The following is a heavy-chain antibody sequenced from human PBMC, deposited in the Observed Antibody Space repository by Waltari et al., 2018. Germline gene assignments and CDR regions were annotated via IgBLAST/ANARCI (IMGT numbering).Heavy chain of an antibody. CDR1: GNTFSGYF. J-gene: IGHJ4*02. CDR2: SDANRGGT. CDR3: ARDPPRSFGGYDS. V-gene: IGHV1-2*02. D-gene: IGHD5-12*01. Sequence: QVQLVQSGSEVKKPGASVKVSCKASGNTFSGYFFHWVRQAPGQGLEWMGWSDANRGGTSYAQQFQGRVTLTRDTSITTAYMDLSSLTSDDTAIYYCARDPPRSFGGYDSWGQGTLVTVSS.